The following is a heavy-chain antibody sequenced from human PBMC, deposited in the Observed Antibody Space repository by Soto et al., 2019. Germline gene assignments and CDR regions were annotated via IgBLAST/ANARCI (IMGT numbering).Heavy chain of an antibody. D-gene: IGHD5-18*01. J-gene: IGHJ6*02. CDR1: GYSFTSYW. CDR3: ARHGPRNPTGYSYGPVYYYYYGMDV. CDR2: IYPGDSDT. Sequence: GESLKISCKGSGYSFTSYWIGWVRQMPGKGLEWMGIIYPGDSDTRYSPSFQGQVTISADKSISTAYLQWSSLKASDTAMYYCARHGPRNPTGYSYGPVYYYYYGMDVWGQGTTVTVSS. V-gene: IGHV5-51*01.